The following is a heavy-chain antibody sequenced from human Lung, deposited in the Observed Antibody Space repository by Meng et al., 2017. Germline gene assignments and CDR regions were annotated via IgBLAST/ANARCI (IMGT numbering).Heavy chain of an antibody. D-gene: IGHD6-13*01. Sequence: EVQLVECGGGLVKPGGSLSLSCVASGFSFTDAWMSWVRQAPGKGLEWVGRIKSNSDGGTTDYAAPVKGRFTISRDDSKNTLYLQMNSLITEDTAVYFCATGAAAADHWGQGTLVTVSS. CDR2: IKSNSDGGTT. V-gene: IGHV3-15*01. CDR3: ATGAAAADH. J-gene: IGHJ4*02. CDR1: GFSFTDAW.